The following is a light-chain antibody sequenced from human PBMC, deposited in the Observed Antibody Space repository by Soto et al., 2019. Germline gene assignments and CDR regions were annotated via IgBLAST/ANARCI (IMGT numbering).Light chain of an antibody. V-gene: IGKV3-15*01. CDR1: QSISSS. J-gene: IGKJ1*01. CDR3: QKFNKWPWT. Sequence: ELVMTQSPATLSVSPGESATLSCRASQSISSSKLAWYQQKPGQPPRLLIYDASMRETGVPPRFSGSGSGTEFTLTLSNLQSEDFAIYFCQKFNKWPWTFGQGTKV. CDR2: DAS.